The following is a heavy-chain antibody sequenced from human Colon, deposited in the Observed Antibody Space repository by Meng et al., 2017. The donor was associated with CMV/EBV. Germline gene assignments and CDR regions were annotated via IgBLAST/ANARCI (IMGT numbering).Heavy chain of an antibody. V-gene: IGHV3-30*02. CDR3: ARVLSSFWTCGQLAS. D-gene: IGHD3/OR15-3a*01. Sequence: GGSLRLSCAASGFTFRDYGIHWVRQAPGKGLEWVAFIRYDGNNQYYSDSVKGRFTISRDNSRNTVFLQMNSLRAADTAVYYCARVLSSFWTCGQLASWGQGTLVTVSS. CDR1: GFTFRDYG. J-gene: IGHJ4*02. CDR2: IRYDGNNQ.